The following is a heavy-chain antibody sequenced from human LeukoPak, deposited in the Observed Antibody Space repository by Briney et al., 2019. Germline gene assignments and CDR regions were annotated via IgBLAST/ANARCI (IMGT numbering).Heavy chain of an antibody. CDR1: GGTFSSYA. Sequence: GASVKVSCKASGGTFSSYAISWVRQAPGQGLEWMGGIIPIFGTANYAQKFQGRVTITADESTSTAYMELSSLRSEDTAVYYCAKSRVLWFGELLEPLELDYWGQGTLVTVSS. CDR2: IIPIFGTA. J-gene: IGHJ4*02. D-gene: IGHD3-10*01. CDR3: AKSRVLWFGELLEPLELDY. V-gene: IGHV1-69*13.